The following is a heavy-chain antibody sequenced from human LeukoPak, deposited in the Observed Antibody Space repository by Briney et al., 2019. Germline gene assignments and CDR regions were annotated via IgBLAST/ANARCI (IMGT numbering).Heavy chain of an antibody. Sequence: PGGSLRLSCAPSGFTFDDYAMYWVRQAPGKGLEWVSSISWNSGSIYYAGSVKGRFTISRDSAKSSLYLQMNSLRAEDMALYYCAKGSLYSSSSAAAYFDYWGQGTLVTVSS. D-gene: IGHD6-6*01. J-gene: IGHJ4*02. CDR2: ISWNSGSI. CDR1: GFTFDDYA. V-gene: IGHV3-9*03. CDR3: AKGSLYSSSSAAAYFDY.